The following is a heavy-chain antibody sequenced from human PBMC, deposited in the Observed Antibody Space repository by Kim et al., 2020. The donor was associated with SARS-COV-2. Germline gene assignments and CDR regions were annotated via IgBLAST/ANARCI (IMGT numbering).Heavy chain of an antibody. D-gene: IGHD3-9*01. CDR3: ARILSIEVLTGYYGHDAFDI. J-gene: IGHJ3*02. V-gene: IGHV3-21*01. Sequence: GGSLRLSCAASGFTFSSYSMNWVRQAPGKGLEWVSSISSSSSYIYYADSVKGRFTISRDNAKNSLYLQMNSLRAEDTAVYYCARILSIEVLTGYYGHDAFDIWGQGTMVTVSS. CDR1: GFTFSSYS. CDR2: ISSSSSYI.